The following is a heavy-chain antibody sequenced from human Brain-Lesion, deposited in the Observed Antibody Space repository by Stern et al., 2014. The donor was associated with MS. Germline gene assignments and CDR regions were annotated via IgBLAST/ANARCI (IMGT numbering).Heavy chain of an antibody. J-gene: IGHJ4*02. D-gene: IGHD1-26*01. Sequence: QLQLPESGPGLVKPSGTLSLTCAVSGGSISSGNWWSWVRQSPGKRLEWIGEMYHSGITNYNPSLESRVSISIDKSKNQFSLKVYSLTAADTAVYYCASNRGSGSFFDYWGQGSLVTVSS. CDR2: MYHSGIT. CDR1: GGSISSGNW. CDR3: ASNRGSGSFFDY. V-gene: IGHV4-4*02.